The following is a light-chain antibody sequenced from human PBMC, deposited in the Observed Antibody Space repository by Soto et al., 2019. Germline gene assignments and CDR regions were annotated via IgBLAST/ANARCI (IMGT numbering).Light chain of an antibody. CDR3: QQYNNWPPYT. CDR1: QSVSSN. CDR2: GAS. J-gene: IGKJ2*01. Sequence: EIVMTQSPATLSVSPGERATLSCRASQSVSSNLAWYQQKTGQSPRLLIYGASTRATGIPARFSGSRSGTEFPLTISSLQSEDFAVYYCQQYNNWPPYTFGQGTKLEIK. V-gene: IGKV3-15*01.